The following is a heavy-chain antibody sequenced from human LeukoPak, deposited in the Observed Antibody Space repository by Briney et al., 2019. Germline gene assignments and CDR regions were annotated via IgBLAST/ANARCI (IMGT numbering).Heavy chain of an antibody. CDR2: ISSTSNYI. D-gene: IGHD2-15*01. CDR1: GFTFSSYS. V-gene: IGHV3-21*01. Sequence: AGGSLRLSCAASGFTFSSYSMNWVRQAPGKGLEWVSSISSTSNYIYYVDSVKGRFTISRDNAKNSLYLQMNSLRAEDTAVYYCAREQHRGGYNWFDPWGQGTLVTVSS. CDR3: AREQHRGGYNWFDP. J-gene: IGHJ5*02.